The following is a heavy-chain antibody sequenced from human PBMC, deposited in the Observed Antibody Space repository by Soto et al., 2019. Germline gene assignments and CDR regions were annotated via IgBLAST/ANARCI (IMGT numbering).Heavy chain of an antibody. Sequence: KGLEWVSAISGSGGSTYHADSGKGRFTTSTDNSKNPLDLQMNSPRAEDTAVYYFAKGSIAATSAWDYFTAVWGNGTTVTGFS. V-gene: IGHV3-23*01. D-gene: IGHD6-6*01. CDR3: AKGSIAATSAWDYFTAV. J-gene: IGHJ6*03. CDR2: ISGSGGST.